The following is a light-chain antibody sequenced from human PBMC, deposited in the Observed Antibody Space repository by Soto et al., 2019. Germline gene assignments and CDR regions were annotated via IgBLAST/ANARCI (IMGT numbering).Light chain of an antibody. V-gene: IGLV2-11*01. CDR2: DVT. CDR3: CSYAGIYHLL. J-gene: IGLJ2*01. Sequence: QSALTQPRSVSGSPGQSVTIACTGTSSDVGGYNYVSWYQHHPGKAPKLMMYDVTNRPSGVPDRFSGSKSGNTASLTSSGLQAEDEADYCCCSYAGIYHLLFVGGTKLTAL. CDR1: SSDVGGYNY.